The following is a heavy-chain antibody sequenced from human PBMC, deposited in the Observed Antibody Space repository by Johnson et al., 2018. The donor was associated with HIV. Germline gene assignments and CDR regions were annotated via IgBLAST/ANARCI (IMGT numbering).Heavy chain of an antibody. CDR1: GFTFSSYW. CDR3: TTAASSSWYGEDAFDI. CDR2: IKSKTDGGTT. Sequence: KPGGSLRLSCEASGFTFSSYWMSWVRQAPGKGLEWVGRIKSKTDGGTTDYAAPVKGRFTISRDDSKNTLYLQMNSLKTEDTAVYYCTTAASSSWYGEDAFDIWGQGTMVTVSS. V-gene: IGHV3-15*01. D-gene: IGHD6-13*01. J-gene: IGHJ3*02.